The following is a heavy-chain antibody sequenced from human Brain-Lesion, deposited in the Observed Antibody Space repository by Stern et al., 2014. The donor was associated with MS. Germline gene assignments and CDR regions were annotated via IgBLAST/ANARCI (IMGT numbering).Heavy chain of an antibody. Sequence: EVQLLESGGGLIQPGGSLRLSWAASGFSFSTYAMSWVRQTPGKGLQWVSGISGRGGPTYYADSVKGRFTISRDNSKNTLYLQMDSLRADDTAVYYCAKWPHHIAVAGTRYFQHWGQGTLVTVSS. CDR3: AKWPHHIAVAGTRYFQH. J-gene: IGHJ1*01. V-gene: IGHV3-23*01. CDR2: ISGRGGPT. CDR1: GFSFSTYA. D-gene: IGHD6-19*01.